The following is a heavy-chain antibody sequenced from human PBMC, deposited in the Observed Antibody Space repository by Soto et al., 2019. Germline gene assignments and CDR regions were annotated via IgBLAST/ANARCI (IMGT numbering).Heavy chain of an antibody. Sequence: ASVKVSCKASGYTFTSYYMHWVRQAPGQGLEWMGIINPSGGSTSYAQKFQGRVTMTRDTSTSTVYMELSSLRSEDTAVYYCARVYYGGNSGPTFDYWGQGTLVTVSS. J-gene: IGHJ4*02. CDR1: GYTFTSYY. D-gene: IGHD4-17*01. V-gene: IGHV1-46*01. CDR2: INPSGGST. CDR3: ARVYYGGNSGPTFDY.